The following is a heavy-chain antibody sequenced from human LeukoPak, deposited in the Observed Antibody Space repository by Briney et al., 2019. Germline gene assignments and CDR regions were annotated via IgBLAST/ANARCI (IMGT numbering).Heavy chain of an antibody. CDR1: GGSISSGDYY. D-gene: IGHD3-10*01. CDR3: ARHEGDYYGSGSYIDY. J-gene: IGHJ4*02. Sequence: SQTLSLTCTVSGGSISSGDYYWSWIRQPPGKGLEWIGYIYYSGSTYYNPSLKSRVTISVDTSKNQFSLKLSSVTAADTAVYYCARHEGDYYGSGSYIDYWGQGTLVTVSS. V-gene: IGHV4-30-4*08. CDR2: IYYSGST.